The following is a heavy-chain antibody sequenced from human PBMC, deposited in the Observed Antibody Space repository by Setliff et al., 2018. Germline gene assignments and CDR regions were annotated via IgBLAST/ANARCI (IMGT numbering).Heavy chain of an antibody. J-gene: IGHJ4*02. CDR2: VHFGGDT. Sequence: SETLSLTCTVSGGSISSYYWSWVRQSPGKGLEWIGFVHFGGDTNYNPSLKSRVTMSADTSNNQFSLNLRSVTAADTAVYFCARQPSSGAYYNPRPYYFDSWGQGTLVTVSS. CDR1: GGSISSYY. D-gene: IGHD3-10*01. V-gene: IGHV4-59*01. CDR3: ARQPSSGAYYNPRPYYFDS.